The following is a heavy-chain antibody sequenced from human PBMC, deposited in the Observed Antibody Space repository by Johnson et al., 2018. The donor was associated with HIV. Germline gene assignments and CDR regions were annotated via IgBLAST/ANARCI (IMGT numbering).Heavy chain of an antibody. V-gene: IGHV3-71*02. Sequence: VQLVESGGAVVQPGRSLRLSCAASGFTFSSYAMSWVRQAPGKGLEWVGFIRSKAYGGTTEYAASVKGRFTISRDNSKNTLYLQMNSLRAEDTAVYYCARDYGDYAHDAFDIWGQGTMVTVSS. CDR3: ARDYGDYAHDAFDI. D-gene: IGHD4-17*01. J-gene: IGHJ3*02. CDR2: IRSKAYGGTT. CDR1: GFTFSSYA.